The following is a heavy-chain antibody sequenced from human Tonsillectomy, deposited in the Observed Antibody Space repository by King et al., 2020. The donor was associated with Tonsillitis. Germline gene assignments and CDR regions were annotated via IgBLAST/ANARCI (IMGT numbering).Heavy chain of an antibody. CDR1: GFTFSSYW. D-gene: IGHD3-22*01. Sequence: VQLVESGGGLVQPGGSLRLSCAASGFTFSSYWMSWVRQAPGKGLEWVANIKQDGSEKYYVDSVKGRFTISRDNAKNSLYLQMNSLRAEDTAVYYCARAAYYYDSSGYFDYWGQGTLATVSS. J-gene: IGHJ4*02. CDR3: ARAAYYYDSSGYFDY. CDR2: IKQDGSEK. V-gene: IGHV3-7*03.